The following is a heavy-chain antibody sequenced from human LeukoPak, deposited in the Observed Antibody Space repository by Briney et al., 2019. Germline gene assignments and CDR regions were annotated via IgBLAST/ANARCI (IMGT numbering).Heavy chain of an antibody. J-gene: IGHJ6*02. CDR2: INAGNGNT. Sequence: ASVKVSCKASGYTFTSYAMHWVRQAPGQRLEWMGWINAGNGNTKYSQKFQGRVTITRDTSASTAYMELSSLRSEDTAVYYCAIATDLGDGYYGMDVWGQGTTVTVS. V-gene: IGHV1-3*01. CDR3: AIATDLGDGYYGMDV. CDR1: GYTFTSYA. D-gene: IGHD2-21*02.